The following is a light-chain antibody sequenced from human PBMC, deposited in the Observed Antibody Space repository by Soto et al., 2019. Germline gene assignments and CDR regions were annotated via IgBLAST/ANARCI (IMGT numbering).Light chain of an antibody. V-gene: IGLV1-40*01. Sequence: QSVLTQPPSGSGAPGQRVTISCTGRSSNIGAGYNVHWYQQLPGTAPKLLIYGNSTRPSGVPDRFSGTKSGTSASLAITGLQAEEEDDYYCQSYDSSLSGWVFGGGTKLTVL. CDR2: GNS. CDR1: SSNIGAGYN. CDR3: QSYDSSLSGWV. J-gene: IGLJ3*02.